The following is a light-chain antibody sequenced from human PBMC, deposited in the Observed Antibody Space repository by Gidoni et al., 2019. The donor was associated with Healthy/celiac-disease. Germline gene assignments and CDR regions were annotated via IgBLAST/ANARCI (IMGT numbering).Light chain of an antibody. CDR1: QSVLYSSNNKNY. V-gene: IGKV4-1*01. Sequence: DIVMTQSPDSLAVSLGERATINCKSSQSVLYSSNNKNYLAWYPQKPGQPPKLLIYWASTREAGVPDRFSGSGSGTDFTLTISSLQAEDVAVYYCQQYYSTSWTFCQXTKVEIK. CDR3: QQYYSTSWT. CDR2: WAS. J-gene: IGKJ1*01.